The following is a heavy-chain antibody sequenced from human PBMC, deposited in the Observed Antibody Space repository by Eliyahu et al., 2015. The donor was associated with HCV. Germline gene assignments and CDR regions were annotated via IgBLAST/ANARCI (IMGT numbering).Heavy chain of an antibody. J-gene: IGHJ4*02. Sequence: QVQLVQSGAEVKKPGASVKVSCXASGYTFTSYYMHWVRQAPGQGLEWMGIINPSGGSTSYXQKFQGRVTMTRDTSTSTVYMELSSLRSEDTAVYYCARVGGSYHGPVGYWGQGTLVTVSS. V-gene: IGHV1-46*01. CDR3: ARVGGSYHGPVGY. D-gene: IGHD1-26*01. CDR2: INPSGGST. CDR1: GYTFTSYY.